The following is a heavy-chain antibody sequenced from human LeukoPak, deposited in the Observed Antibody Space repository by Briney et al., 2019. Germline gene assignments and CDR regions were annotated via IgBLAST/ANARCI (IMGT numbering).Heavy chain of an antibody. CDR2: IYYSGST. CDR3: ARRVRSADHRCDY. J-gene: IGHJ4*02. V-gene: IGHV4-39*07. CDR1: GNSISSGDYY. Sequence: SETLSLTCTVSGNSISSGDYYWGWIRQPPGKGLEWIGSIYYSGSTYYNPSLKSRVTISVDTSKNQFSLKLSSVTAADTAVYYCARRVRSADHRCDYWGQGTLVTVSS. D-gene: IGHD1-14*01.